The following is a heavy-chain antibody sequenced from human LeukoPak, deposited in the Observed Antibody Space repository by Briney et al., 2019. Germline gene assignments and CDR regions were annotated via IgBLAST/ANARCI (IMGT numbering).Heavy chain of an antibody. D-gene: IGHD5-18*01. J-gene: IGHJ6*02. V-gene: IGHV3-23*01. CDR3: AKERGDGYCWGLLYGMDV. CDR1: GFTFSSYA. CDR2: ISGSGGST. Sequence: PGGSLRLSCAASGFTFSSYAMSWVRQAPGKGLEWVSAISGSGGSTYYADSVKGRFTISRDNSKNTLYLQMNSLRAEDTAVYYCAKERGDGYCWGLLYGMDVWGQGTTVTVSS.